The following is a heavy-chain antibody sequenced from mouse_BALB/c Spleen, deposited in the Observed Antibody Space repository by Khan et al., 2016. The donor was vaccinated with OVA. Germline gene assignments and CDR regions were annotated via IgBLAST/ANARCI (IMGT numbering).Heavy chain of an antibody. CDR2: INPSTDYT. V-gene: IGHV1-7*01. CDR3: TNHGSSSAWFTY. D-gene: IGHD1-1*01. CDR1: GYTFTSYW. J-gene: IGHJ3*01. Sequence: QVQLQQPGAELAKPGASVKMSCKASGYTFTSYWMHWVKQRPGQGLEWIGYINPSTDYTEYNQKFKDKATLTADKSSSTPYMQLTSLTSEDSAVYYCTNHGSSSAWFTYWGQGTLVTVSA.